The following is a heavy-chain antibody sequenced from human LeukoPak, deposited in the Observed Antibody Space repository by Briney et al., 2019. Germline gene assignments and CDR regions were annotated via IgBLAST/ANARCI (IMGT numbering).Heavy chain of an antibody. Sequence: GGSLRLSCAASGFTFSSYTMNWVRQAPGTGLEWVSSISSASSDIYYADSVKGRFTISRDNAKNSLYLQMNGLRAEDTAVYFCAGGFSGTFNYWGQGILVAVSS. J-gene: IGHJ4*02. V-gene: IGHV3-21*01. D-gene: IGHD5-12*01. CDR3: AGGFSGTFNY. CDR1: GFTFSSYT. CDR2: ISSASSDI.